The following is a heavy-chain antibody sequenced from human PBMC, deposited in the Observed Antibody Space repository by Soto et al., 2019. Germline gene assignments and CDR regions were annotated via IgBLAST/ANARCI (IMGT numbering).Heavy chain of an antibody. J-gene: IGHJ4*02. CDR1: GFTFDDYA. CDR3: AKDIWDGGSSGHVVFGLGSFDY. V-gene: IGHV3-9*01. Sequence: GGSLRLSCAASGFTFDDYAMHWVRQAPGKGLEWVSGISWNSGSIGYADSVKGRFTISRDNAKNSLYLQMNSLRAEDTALYYCAKDIWDGGSSGHVVFGLGSFDYWGQGTLVTVSS. D-gene: IGHD6-19*01. CDR2: ISWNSGSI.